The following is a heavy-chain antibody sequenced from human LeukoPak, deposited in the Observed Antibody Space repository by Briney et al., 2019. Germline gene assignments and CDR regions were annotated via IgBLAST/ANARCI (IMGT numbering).Heavy chain of an antibody. CDR2: INPSGGST. CDR3: ARGLTTPYDFWSGYYSYYYYYMDV. J-gene: IGHJ6*03. CDR1: GYTFTSYY. D-gene: IGHD3-3*01. Sequence: ASVKVPCKASGYTFTSYYMHWVRQAPGQGLEWMGIINPSGGSTSYAQKFQGRVTMTRDMSTSTVYMELSSLRSEDTAVYYCARGLTTPYDFWSGYYSYYYYYMDVWGKGTTVTVSS. V-gene: IGHV1-46*01.